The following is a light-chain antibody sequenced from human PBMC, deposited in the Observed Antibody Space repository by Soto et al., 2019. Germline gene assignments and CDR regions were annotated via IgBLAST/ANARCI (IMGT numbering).Light chain of an antibody. J-gene: IGKJ5*01. CDR3: QQRSNWIT. CDR2: DAS. V-gene: IGKV3-11*01. CDR1: QSVSSY. Sequence: IGLTQSPATLSLSPGERATLSCRASQSVSSYLAWYQQKPGQAPRLLIYDASNRATDIPDRFSGSGSGTDFTLTISSLEPEDFAVYYCQQRSNWITFGQGTRLEIK.